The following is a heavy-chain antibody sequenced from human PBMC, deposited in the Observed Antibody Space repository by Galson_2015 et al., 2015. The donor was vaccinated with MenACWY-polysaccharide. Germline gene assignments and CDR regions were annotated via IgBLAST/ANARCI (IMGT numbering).Heavy chain of an antibody. CDR2: INHSGST. CDR1: GGSFSGYY. D-gene: IGHD3-22*01. CDR3: ARGVRGYYYAGAPYGAFDI. Sequence: SETLSLTCAVYGGSFSGYYWSWIRQPPGKGLEWIGEINHSGSTNYNPSLKSRVTISVDTSKNQFSLKLSSVTAADTAVYYCARGVRGYYYAGAPYGAFDIWGQGTMVTVSS. V-gene: IGHV4-34*01. J-gene: IGHJ3*02.